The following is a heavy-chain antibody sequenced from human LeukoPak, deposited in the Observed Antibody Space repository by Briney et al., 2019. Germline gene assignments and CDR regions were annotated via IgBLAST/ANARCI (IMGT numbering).Heavy chain of an antibody. D-gene: IGHD2-8*01. CDR3: ARDTNGLFDY. Sequence: ASVRVSCKASGYTFTSYYMRWVRQAPGQGLEWMGIINPSGGSTSYAQKFQGRVTMTRDTSTSTVYMELSSLRSEDTAVYYCARDTNGLFDYWGQGTLVTVSS. CDR2: INPSGGST. CDR1: GYTFTSYY. V-gene: IGHV1-46*01. J-gene: IGHJ4*02.